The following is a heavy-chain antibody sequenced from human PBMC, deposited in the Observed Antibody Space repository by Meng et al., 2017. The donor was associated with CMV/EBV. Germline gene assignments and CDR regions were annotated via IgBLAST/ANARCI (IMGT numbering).Heavy chain of an antibody. D-gene: IGHD3-3*01. Sequence: GASLKISCAASGFTFSSYSMNWVRQAPGKGLEWVSSISSSSSYIYYADSVKGRFTISRDNAKNPLYLQMNSLRAEDTAVYYCARGGPTYYDFWSGYYPYGMDVWGQGTTVTVSS. CDR3: ARGGPTYYDFWSGYYPYGMDV. CDR1: GFTFSSYS. J-gene: IGHJ6*02. CDR2: ISSSSSYI. V-gene: IGHV3-21*01.